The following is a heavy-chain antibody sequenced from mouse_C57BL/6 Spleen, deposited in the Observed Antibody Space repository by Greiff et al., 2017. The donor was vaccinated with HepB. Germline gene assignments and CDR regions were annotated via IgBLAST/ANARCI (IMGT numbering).Heavy chain of an antibody. D-gene: IGHD1-1*01. CDR1: GYTFTSYW. CDR2: IDPNSGGT. J-gene: IGHJ4*01. V-gene: IGHV1-72*01. Sequence: QVQLKQSGAELVKPGASVKLSRKASGYTFTSYWMHWVKQRPGRGLEWIGRIDPNSGGTKYNEKFKSKATLTVDNPSSTAYRQLSSLTSEDSAVYYCARGGTTVVSYAMDYWGQGTSVSVAS. CDR3: ARGGTTVVSYAMDY.